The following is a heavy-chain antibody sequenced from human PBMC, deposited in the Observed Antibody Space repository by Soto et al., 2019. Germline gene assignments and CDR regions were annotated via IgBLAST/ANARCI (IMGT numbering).Heavy chain of an antibody. CDR1: GFTFSDYY. D-gene: IGHD3-9*01. Sequence: PWGSLRLSCAASGFTFSDYYMSWIRQAPGKGLEWVSYISARSTYTMYAESVKGRFTISRDNFKNSLYLQMNNLESEDTAVYYCSRDDSDWFFNWGRGTLVTVSS. CDR3: SRDDSDWFFN. CDR2: ISARSTYT. V-gene: IGHV3-11*05. J-gene: IGHJ4*02.